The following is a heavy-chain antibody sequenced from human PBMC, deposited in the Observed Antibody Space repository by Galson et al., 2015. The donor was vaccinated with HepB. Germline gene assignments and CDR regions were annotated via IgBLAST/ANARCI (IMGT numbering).Heavy chain of an antibody. V-gene: IGHV3-30*04. J-gene: IGHJ1*01. CDR1: GFTFSSYA. CDR2: ISYDGSNK. Sequence: SLRLSCAASGFTFSSYAMHWVRQAPGKGLEWVAVISYDGSNKYYADSVKGRFTISRDDSKNTLYLQMNSLRAEDTAVYYCAVSTVVTYFQHWGQGTLVTVSS. CDR3: AVSTVVTYFQH. D-gene: IGHD4-23*01.